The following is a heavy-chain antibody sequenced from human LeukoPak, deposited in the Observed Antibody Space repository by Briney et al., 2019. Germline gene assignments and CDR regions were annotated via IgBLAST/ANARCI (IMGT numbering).Heavy chain of an antibody. V-gene: IGHV3-21*04. Sequence: GGSLRLSCAASGFTFSIYSMNWVRQAPGKGLDWVSSISSRSSYIYYADSVKGRFTISRDNAKNSLYLQMNSLRTEDTALYYCAKDMNYDTSGYYYGESWGQGTLVTVSS. D-gene: IGHD3-22*01. CDR1: GFTFSIYS. J-gene: IGHJ5*02. CDR2: ISSRSSYI. CDR3: AKDMNYDTSGYYYGES.